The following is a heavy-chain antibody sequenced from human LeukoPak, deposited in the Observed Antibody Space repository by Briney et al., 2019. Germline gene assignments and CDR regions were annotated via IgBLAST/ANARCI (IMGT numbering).Heavy chain of an antibody. Sequence: ASVKVSCKASGYTFTGYYMHWVRQAPGQGPEWMGRINPNSGGTNYAQKFQGRVTMTRDTSISTAYMELSRLRSDDTAVYYCASISGYSSGWYDYWGQGTLVTVSS. CDR1: GYTFTGYY. CDR3: ASISGYSSGWYDY. CDR2: INPNSGGT. D-gene: IGHD6-19*01. J-gene: IGHJ4*02. V-gene: IGHV1-2*06.